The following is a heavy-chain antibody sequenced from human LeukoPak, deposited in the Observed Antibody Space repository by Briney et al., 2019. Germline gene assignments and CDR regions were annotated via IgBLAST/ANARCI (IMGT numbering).Heavy chain of an antibody. CDR3: ARDSRYCSSTNCYHDY. CDR1: GFTPSSYN. V-gene: IGHV3-21*01. D-gene: IGHD2-2*01. J-gene: IGHJ4*02. Sequence: GGSLRLSCAASGFTPSSYNMNWVRPAPGKGLEWVSSVSSSSSFIYYADSLKGRFTISRDNDKNSLYLQMNSLRAEDTAVYYCARDSRYCSSTNCYHDYWGQGTLVTVSS. CDR2: VSSSSSFI.